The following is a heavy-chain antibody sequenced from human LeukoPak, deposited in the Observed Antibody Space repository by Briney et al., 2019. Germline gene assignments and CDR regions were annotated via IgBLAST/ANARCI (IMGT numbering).Heavy chain of an antibody. Sequence: ASVKVSCKASGYTFTVYYMHWVRQAPGQGLEWMGWINPNSGGTNYAQKFQGWVTMTRDTSISTAYMELSRLRSDDTAVYYCARRKEMRTYYYDSSGYSYYFDYWGQGTLVTVSS. CDR2: INPNSGGT. CDR3: ARRKEMRTYYYDSSGYSYYFDY. J-gene: IGHJ4*02. V-gene: IGHV1-2*04. CDR1: GYTFTVYY. D-gene: IGHD3-22*01.